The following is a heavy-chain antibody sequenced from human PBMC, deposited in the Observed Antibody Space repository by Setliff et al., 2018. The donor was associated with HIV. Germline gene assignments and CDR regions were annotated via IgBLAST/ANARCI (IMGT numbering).Heavy chain of an antibody. CDR2: IYNTGST. D-gene: IGHD6-13*01. CDR1: GDSISSYS. Sequence: TVSGDSISSYSWNWIRQSPGGGLEWIGYIYNTGSTYHSPSLESRVTISIDTSKNQFSLKLSSVTAADTAVYFCARGRGSSSSWPIDYWGQGTLVTVSS. V-gene: IGHV4-59*12. CDR3: ARGRGSSSSWPIDY. J-gene: IGHJ4*02.